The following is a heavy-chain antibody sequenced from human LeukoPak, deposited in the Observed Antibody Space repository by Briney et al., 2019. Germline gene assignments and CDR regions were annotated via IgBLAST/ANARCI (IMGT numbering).Heavy chain of an antibody. CDR3: ARDLIAVRPGWFDP. D-gene: IGHD6-6*01. Sequence: GASVKVSRKASGYTFSTYGISWVRQAPGQGLEWMGWISAYNGNTNYAQKLQGRVTMTTDTSTSTAYMELRSLRSDDTAIYYCARDLIAVRPGWFDPWGQGTLVTVSS. CDR2: ISAYNGNT. V-gene: IGHV1-18*01. J-gene: IGHJ5*02. CDR1: GYTFSTYG.